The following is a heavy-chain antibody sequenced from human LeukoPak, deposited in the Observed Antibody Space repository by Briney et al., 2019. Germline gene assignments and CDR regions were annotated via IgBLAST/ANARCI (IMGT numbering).Heavy chain of an antibody. CDR2: ISGSGGST. CDR3: AIEGGYCSSTSCSYFDY. J-gene: IGHJ4*02. D-gene: IGHD2-2*01. V-gene: IGHV3-23*01. Sequence: PGGSLRLSCAASGFTFSSYAMSWVRQAPGKGLEWVSAISGSGGSTYYADSMKGRFTISRDNSKNTLYLQMNSLRAEDTAVYYCAIEGGYCSSTSCSYFDYWGQGTLVTVSS. CDR1: GFTFSSYA.